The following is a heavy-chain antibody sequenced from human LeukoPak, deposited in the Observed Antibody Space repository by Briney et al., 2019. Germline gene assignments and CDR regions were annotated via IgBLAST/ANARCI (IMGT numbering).Heavy chain of an antibody. D-gene: IGHD3-10*01. J-gene: IGHJ4*02. Sequence: SETLSLTCTVSGGSISSSSYYWGWIRQPPGKGLEWFGEINHSGSTNYNSCLESRVTISVDTSKNQFSLKLSSVTAADTAVYYCARRAGLLWFGEPMGGFDYWGQGTLVTVPS. CDR2: INHSGST. CDR3: ARRAGLLWFGEPMGGFDY. CDR1: GGSISSSSYY. V-gene: IGHV4-39*07.